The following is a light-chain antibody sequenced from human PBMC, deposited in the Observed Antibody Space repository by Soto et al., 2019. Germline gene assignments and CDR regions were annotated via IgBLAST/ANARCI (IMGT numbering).Light chain of an antibody. CDR1: QSVLYSSNNKNY. J-gene: IGKJ4*01. CDR3: QHYYTTPLT. Sequence: DIVMTQSPDSLALSLGERATINCTSSQSVLYSSNNKNYLAWYKQKPGQPPKXXIYWASTRESGVPDRSSGSGSGTDFTLTISSLQAEDVAVYYCQHYYTTPLTFGGGTKVDIK. V-gene: IGKV4-1*01. CDR2: WAS.